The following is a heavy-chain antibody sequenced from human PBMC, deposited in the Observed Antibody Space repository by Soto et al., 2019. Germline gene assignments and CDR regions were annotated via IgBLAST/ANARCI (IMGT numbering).Heavy chain of an antibody. CDR1: GFTFSSYG. J-gene: IGHJ5*02. CDR3: ATGIAVAGTHWFDP. V-gene: IGHV3-30*03. D-gene: IGHD6-19*01. CDR2: ISYDGSNK. Sequence: QVPLVESGGGVVQPGRSLRLSCAASGFTFSSYGMHWVRQAPGKGLEWVAVISYDGSNKYYADSVKGRFTISRDNSKNTLYLQMNSLRAEDTAVYYCATGIAVAGTHWFDPWGQGTLVTVSS.